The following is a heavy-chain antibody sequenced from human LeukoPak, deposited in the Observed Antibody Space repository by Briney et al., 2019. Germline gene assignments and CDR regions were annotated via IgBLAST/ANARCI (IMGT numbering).Heavy chain of an antibody. Sequence: SETLSLTCAVYGGSFSGYYWSWIRQPPGKGLEWIGEINHSGSTNYNPSLKSRVTISVDTSKNQHSLKLSSVTAADTAVYYCAQSRRDYYGSGSYYNPYFDYWGQGTLVTVSS. D-gene: IGHD3-10*01. CDR1: GGSFSGYY. J-gene: IGHJ4*02. V-gene: IGHV4-34*01. CDR2: INHSGST. CDR3: AQSRRDYYGSGSYYNPYFDY.